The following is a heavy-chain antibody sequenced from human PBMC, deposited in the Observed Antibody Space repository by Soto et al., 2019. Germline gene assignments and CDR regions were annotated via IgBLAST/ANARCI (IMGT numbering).Heavy chain of an antibody. Sequence: GGSLRLSCAASGFTFSSYAMSWVRQAPGKGLEWVSAISGSGGSTYYADSVKGRFTISRDNSKNTLYLQMNSLRAEDTAVYYCAKDKYWGIAAAATYNWFDPWGQGTLVTVLL. D-gene: IGHD6-13*01. J-gene: IGHJ5*02. V-gene: IGHV3-23*01. CDR1: GFTFSSYA. CDR2: ISGSGGST. CDR3: AKDKYWGIAAAATYNWFDP.